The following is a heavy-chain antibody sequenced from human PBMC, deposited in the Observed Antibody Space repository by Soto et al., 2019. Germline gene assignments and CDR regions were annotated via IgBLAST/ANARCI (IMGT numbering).Heavy chain of an antibody. Sequence: QVQLVESGGGVVQPGRSLRLSCAASGFTFSSYGMHWVRQAPGKGLEGVAVISYDGRNKYYADSVKGRFTISRDNSKNTLYLEMHSLRAEDTAVYYCAKVGDPDVEMATIFFDYWGQGTLVTVSS. V-gene: IGHV3-30*18. J-gene: IGHJ4*02. D-gene: IGHD5-12*01. CDR1: GFTFSSYG. CDR3: AKVGDPDVEMATIFFDY. CDR2: ISYDGRNK.